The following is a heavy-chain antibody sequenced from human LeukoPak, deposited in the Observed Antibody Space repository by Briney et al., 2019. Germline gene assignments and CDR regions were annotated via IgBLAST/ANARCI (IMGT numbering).Heavy chain of an antibody. D-gene: IGHD1-14*01. Sequence: ASVKVSCKTSGNTFSSNIINWVRQAPGQRLDWMGWINAGNGNTKYSEKFQGGVTITRDTSASTVYMEMSSLRSEDTAVYYCARERPTTTAFHVWGQGTMVTVS. CDR1: GNTFSSNI. CDR2: INAGNGNT. V-gene: IGHV1-3*01. J-gene: IGHJ3*01. CDR3: ARERPTTTAFHV.